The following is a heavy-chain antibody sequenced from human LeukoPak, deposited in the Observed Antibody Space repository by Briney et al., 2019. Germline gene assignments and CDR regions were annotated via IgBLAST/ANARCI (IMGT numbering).Heavy chain of an antibody. CDR2: IYTDAST. V-gene: IGHV3-53*01. D-gene: IGHD4/OR15-4a*01. CDR3: IRDYGDY. Sequence: GGSLRLSCAASGFTVSRKYMSWVRQAPGKGLEWGVVIYTDASTYYADSVKGRFTISRDNSKNTLYLQMNSLRAEDTAVYYCIRDYGDYWGQGTLVTVSS. J-gene: IGHJ4*02. CDR1: GFTVSRKY.